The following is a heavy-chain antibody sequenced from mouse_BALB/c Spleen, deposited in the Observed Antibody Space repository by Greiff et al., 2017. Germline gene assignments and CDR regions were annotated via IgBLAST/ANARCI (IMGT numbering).Heavy chain of an antibody. D-gene: IGHD2-12*01. CDR3: ARLRREGYFDY. CDR1: GFTFSSYA. V-gene: IGHV5-6-5*01. J-gene: IGHJ2*01. Sequence: DVMLVESGGGLVKPGGSLKLSCAASGFTFSSYAMSWVHQTPEKRLEWVASISSGGSTYYPDSVKGRFTISRDNARNILYLQMSSLRSEDTAMYYCARLRREGYFDYWGQGTTLTVSS. CDR2: ISSGGST.